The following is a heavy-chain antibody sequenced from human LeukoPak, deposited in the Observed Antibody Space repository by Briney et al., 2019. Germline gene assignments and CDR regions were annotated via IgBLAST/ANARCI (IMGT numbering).Heavy chain of an antibody. J-gene: IGHJ6*04. CDR1: GFTFSSYE. D-gene: IGHD3-10*02. CDR3: AELGITMIGGV. Sequence: QSGGSLRLSCAASGFTFSSYEMNWVRQAPGKGLEWVSYISSSGSTIYYADSVKGRFTISRDKAKNSLYLQMNSLRAEDTAVCYCAELGITMIGGVWGKGTTVTISS. V-gene: IGHV3-48*03. CDR2: ISSSGSTI.